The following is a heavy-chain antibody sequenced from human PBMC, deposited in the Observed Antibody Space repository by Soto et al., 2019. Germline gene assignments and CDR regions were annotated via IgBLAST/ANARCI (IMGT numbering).Heavy chain of an antibody. CDR1: GGTFSSYA. CDR2: IIPIFGTA. V-gene: IGHV1-69*13. J-gene: IGHJ6*02. CDR3: ARNGGGYYGSGSYYEMDYYYYYGMDV. D-gene: IGHD3-10*01. Sequence: SVKVSCKASGGTFSSYAISWVRQAPGQGLEWMGGIIPIFGTANYAQKFQGRVTITADESTSTAYMELSSLRSEDTAVYYCARNGGGYYGSGSYYEMDYYYYYGMDVWGQGTTVTVSS.